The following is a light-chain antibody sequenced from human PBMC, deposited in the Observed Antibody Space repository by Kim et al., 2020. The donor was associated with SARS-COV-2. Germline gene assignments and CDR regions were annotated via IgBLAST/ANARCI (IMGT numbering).Light chain of an antibody. V-gene: IGLV2-14*03. Sequence: QSALTQPASVSGSPGQSITISCTGTNSDVGGYNYVSWYQQHSGKAPKLMIYDVSNRPSGVSNRFSGSKSGNTASLTISGLQAEDEADYYCSSYTSIIFEVFGGGTKLTVL. CDR1: NSDVGGYNY. CDR2: DVS. J-gene: IGLJ2*01. CDR3: SSYTSIIFEV.